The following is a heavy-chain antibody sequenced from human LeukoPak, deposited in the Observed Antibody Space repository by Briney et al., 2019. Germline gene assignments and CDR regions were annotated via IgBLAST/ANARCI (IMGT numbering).Heavy chain of an antibody. V-gene: IGHV1-8*03. CDR3: ARRAVDNSYYYYMDV. CDR1: GYTFTSYD. J-gene: IGHJ6*03. Sequence: GASVKVSCKASGYTFTSYDINWVRQVTGQGLEWMGWMNPKSGNTGYAQKSQGRVTITRNTSISTAYMKVSSLRYEDTAVYYCARRAVDNSYYYYMDVWGKGTTVTVSS. D-gene: IGHD6-19*01. CDR2: MNPKSGNT.